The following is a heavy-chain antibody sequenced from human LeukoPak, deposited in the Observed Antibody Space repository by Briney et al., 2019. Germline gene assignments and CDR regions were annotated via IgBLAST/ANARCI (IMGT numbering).Heavy chain of an antibody. Sequence: GGSLRLSCAASGFTFSSYAMSWVRQAPGKGLEWVSAISGSGGSTYHADSVKGRFTISRDNSKNTLYLQMNSLRAEDTAVYYCATGYRSSTSCYQGGAFDIWGQGTMVTVSS. J-gene: IGHJ3*02. D-gene: IGHD2-2*01. CDR3: ATGYRSSTSCYQGGAFDI. V-gene: IGHV3-23*01. CDR1: GFTFSSYA. CDR2: ISGSGGST.